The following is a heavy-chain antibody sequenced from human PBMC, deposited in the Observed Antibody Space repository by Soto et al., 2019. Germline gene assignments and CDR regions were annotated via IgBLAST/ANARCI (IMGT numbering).Heavy chain of an antibody. V-gene: IGHV3-33*01. Sequence: VQLVESGGGVVQPGRSLRLSCEVSGFTFSRYGMHWVRQAPGKGLEWEAIIWYDGNNKYYGDSVKGRFTISRDTSKNTLYLQMNTLRAEDTAIYYCARDGRVEGYGMDVWGQGTTVTVSS. J-gene: IGHJ6*02. D-gene: IGHD1-26*01. CDR1: GFTFSRYG. CDR3: ARDGRVEGYGMDV. CDR2: IWYDGNNK.